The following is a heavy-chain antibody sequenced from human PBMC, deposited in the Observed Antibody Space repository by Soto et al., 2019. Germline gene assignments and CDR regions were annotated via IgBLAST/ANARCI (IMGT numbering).Heavy chain of an antibody. CDR2: IYSGGYT. CDR3: GAPPGGGGY. D-gene: IGHD3-10*01. J-gene: IGHJ4*02. V-gene: IGHV3-53*01. CDR1: GFTVSNNY. Sequence: EVQLVESGGGLIQPGGSLRLSCAVSGFTVSNNYMSWVRQAPGKGLEGVSVIYSGGYTAYGDSVKGRFTISRDNSKNTLFLKMKSRGADHPAVFYCGAPPGGGGYWGQGTLVTVSS.